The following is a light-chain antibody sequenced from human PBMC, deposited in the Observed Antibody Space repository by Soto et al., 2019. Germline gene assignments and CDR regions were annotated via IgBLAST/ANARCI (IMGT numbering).Light chain of an antibody. CDR2: GAS. CDR1: QSVSSN. Sequence: EIVMTQSPATLSLSPGERATLSCRASQSVSSNLAWYQHKPGQAPRLLIYGASNRATGIPDRFSGSGSGTEFTLTISSLQSEDFAVYYCQQYKNGWTFGQGTKVDIK. J-gene: IGKJ1*01. CDR3: QQYKNGWT. V-gene: IGKV3D-15*01.